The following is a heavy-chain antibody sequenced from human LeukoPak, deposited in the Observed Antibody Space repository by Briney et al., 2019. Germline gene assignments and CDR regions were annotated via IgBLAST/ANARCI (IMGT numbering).Heavy chain of an antibody. CDR1: GLIVTSNY. CDR3: ARDVSDDILTGYFDY. Sequence: GGSLRLSCAASGLIVTSNYMNWVRQAPEKGLEWVSTFFDGGDTYYGDSVKGRFTISRDHANNALYLQMNNLRPEDTAVYYCARDVSDDILTGYFDYWGQGTLVTVSS. CDR2: FFDGGDT. J-gene: IGHJ4*02. D-gene: IGHD3-9*01. V-gene: IGHV3-53*05.